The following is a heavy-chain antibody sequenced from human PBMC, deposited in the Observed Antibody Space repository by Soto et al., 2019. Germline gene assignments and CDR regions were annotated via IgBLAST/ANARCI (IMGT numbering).Heavy chain of an antibody. CDR1: GFTFSSYA. CDR2: ISGSGGST. J-gene: IGHJ6*02. V-gene: IGHV3-23*01. Sequence: EVQLLESGGGLVQPGGSLRLSCAASGFTFSSYAMSWVHQAPGKGLEWVSAISGSGGSTYYADSVKGRFTISRDNSKNTLYLQMNSLRAEDTAVYYCAKDIVATDLTRYYYYGMDVWGQGTTVTVSS. CDR3: AKDIVATDLTRYYYYGMDV. D-gene: IGHD5-12*01.